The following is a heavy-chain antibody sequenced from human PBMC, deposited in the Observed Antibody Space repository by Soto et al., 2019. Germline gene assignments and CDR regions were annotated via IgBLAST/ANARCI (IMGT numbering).Heavy chain of an antibody. Sequence: GGSLRLSCAASGFTVSSNYMSWVRQAPGKGLEWVSVIYSGGSTYYADSVKGRFTISRDNSKNTLYLQMNSLRAEDTAVYYCARGYSGYDLKLYYFDYWGQEPWSPSPQ. CDR3: ARGYSGYDLKLYYFDY. J-gene: IGHJ4*01. CDR1: GFTVSSNY. V-gene: IGHV3-66*01. CDR2: IYSGGST. D-gene: IGHD5-12*01.